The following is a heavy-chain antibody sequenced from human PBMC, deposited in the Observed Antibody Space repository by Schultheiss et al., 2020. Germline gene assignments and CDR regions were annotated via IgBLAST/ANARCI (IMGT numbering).Heavy chain of an antibody. V-gene: IGHV4-34*01. Sequence: SETLSLTRDVYGGSFSGYCWTWIRQPPGKGLEWIGEINHSGSTNYNPSLKSRVTMSVDTSKNQFSLKMSSVTAADTAVYYCARGYRGWQNWFDPWGQGTLVTVS. CDR1: GGSFSGYC. J-gene: IGHJ5*02. CDR2: INHSGST. CDR3: ARGYRGWQNWFDP. D-gene: IGHD6-19*01.